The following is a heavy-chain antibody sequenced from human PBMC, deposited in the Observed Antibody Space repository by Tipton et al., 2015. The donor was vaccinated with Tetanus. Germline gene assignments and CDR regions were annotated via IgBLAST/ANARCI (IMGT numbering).Heavy chain of an antibody. Sequence: TLSLTCTVSGGSVRSGDYSWNWIRQPPGKGLEWIGYIYYSGSTNYNPSLKSRVTISVDTSKNQFSLNLSSVTAADTAVYYCARGTGDYWGQGSLVTVSS. J-gene: IGHJ4*02. CDR3: ARGTGDY. D-gene: IGHD1-14*01. V-gene: IGHV4-61*08. CDR1: GGSVRSGDYS. CDR2: IYYSGST.